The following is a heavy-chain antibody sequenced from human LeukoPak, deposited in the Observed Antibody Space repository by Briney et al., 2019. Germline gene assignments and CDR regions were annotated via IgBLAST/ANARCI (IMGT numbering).Heavy chain of an antibody. CDR1: GFTFPNYA. V-gene: IGHV3-9*01. D-gene: IGHD3-9*01. CDR2: IRWNSDTK. CDR3: ARFGILTGYFTRYYYMDV. Sequence: GGSLRLSCAASGFTFPNYAMHWVRQVPGKGREWVSGIRWNSDTKGYADSVKGRFTISRDNAKNSLYLQMNSLRAEDTAVYYCARFGILTGYFTRYYYMDVWGKGTTVTISS. J-gene: IGHJ6*03.